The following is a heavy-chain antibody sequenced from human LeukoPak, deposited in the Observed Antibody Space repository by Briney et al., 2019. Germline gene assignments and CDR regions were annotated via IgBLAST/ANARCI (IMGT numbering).Heavy chain of an antibody. CDR1: GGSISSGGYS. V-gene: IGHV4-30-4*07. Sequence: SETLSLTCAVSGGSISSGGYSWSWIRQPPGKGMEFIAYIYYTGNTYFNPSLKSRVTISVDTSKNQFSLKLSSVTAADTAVYYCARGSARLRYFDWLFIPDFDYWGQGTLVTVSS. J-gene: IGHJ4*02. D-gene: IGHD3-9*01. CDR2: IYYTGNT. CDR3: ARGSARLRYFDWLFIPDFDY.